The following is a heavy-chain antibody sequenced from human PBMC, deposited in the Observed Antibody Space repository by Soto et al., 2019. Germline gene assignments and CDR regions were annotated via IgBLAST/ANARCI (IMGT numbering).Heavy chain of an antibody. CDR2: ITHDGVTT. D-gene: IGHD5-18*01. J-gene: IGHJ4*01. V-gene: IGHV3-30*18. CDR1: GFSFSSHG. Sequence: QVDLVESGGGVVQPGRPLRLSCAASGFSFSSHGMHWVRQGPGKGLEWLAVITHDGVTTYYADSVKGRFSVSRDNAKNTLYLQMNSLGAEDTAQYYCAKDREDTTMTFDNWGHGNLVTVSS. CDR3: AKDREDTTMTFDN.